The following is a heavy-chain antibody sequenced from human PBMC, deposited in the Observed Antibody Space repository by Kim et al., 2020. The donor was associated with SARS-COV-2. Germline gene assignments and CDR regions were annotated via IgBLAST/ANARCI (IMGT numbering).Heavy chain of an antibody. CDR2: IGTAGDT. J-gene: IGHJ6*02. D-gene: IGHD3-9*01. Sequence: GGSLRLSCAASGFTFSSSDMHWVRQATGKGLEWVSAIGTAGDTYYPCTVKGRFTISREKAKNPLYLQMNSLRAGDTAMNYCARGGILTGYFIPPYYYGMDVGGQGTTVTVSS. CDR3: ARGGILTGYFIPPYYYGMDV. CDR1: GFTFSSSD. V-gene: IGHV3-13*04.